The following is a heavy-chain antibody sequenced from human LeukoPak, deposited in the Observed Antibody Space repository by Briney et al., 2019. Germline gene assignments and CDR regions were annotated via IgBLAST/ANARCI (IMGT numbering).Heavy chain of an antibody. CDR1: GFTISSYS. Sequence: GGSLRLSCAASGFTISSYSMNWVRQTPGKGLEWVSSISSSSSYIYYADSVKGRFTISGDNAKNSLYLQMNSLRAEDTAVYYCARVGGSGATGYCGMDVWGQGTTVTVSS. CDR2: ISSSSSYI. CDR3: ARVGGSGATGYCGMDV. D-gene: IGHD1-26*01. J-gene: IGHJ6*02. V-gene: IGHV3-21*01.